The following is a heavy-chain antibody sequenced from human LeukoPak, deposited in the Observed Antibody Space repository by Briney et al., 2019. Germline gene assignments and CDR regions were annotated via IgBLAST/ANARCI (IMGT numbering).Heavy chain of an antibody. Sequence: GGSLRLSCAASGFSFTTYWMSWVRQAPGKGLEWVSAITGSGGRTYYADSVKGRFTISRDNSKNTLYLQMNSLRAEDTAIYYCAKEYTGTFSPFPSYFDNWGQGTLVTVSS. CDR2: ITGSGGRT. CDR1: GFSFTTYW. V-gene: IGHV3-23*01. CDR3: AKEYTGTFSPFPSYFDN. J-gene: IGHJ4*02. D-gene: IGHD1-26*01.